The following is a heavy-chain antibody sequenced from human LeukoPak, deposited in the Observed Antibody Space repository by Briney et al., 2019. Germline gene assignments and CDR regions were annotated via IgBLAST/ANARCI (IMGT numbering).Heavy chain of an antibody. D-gene: IGHD3-10*01. CDR2: IDYSGST. V-gene: IGHV4-59*11. CDR1: GGSISSHY. Sequence: PSETLSLTCTVSGGSISSHYWSWIRQPPGKGLEGIGYIDYSGSTNYNPSLKSRVTISVDTSKNQFSLKLSSVTAADTAVYYCARVYSWFGDTPIDYWGQGTLVTVSS. CDR3: ARVYSWFGDTPIDY. J-gene: IGHJ4*02.